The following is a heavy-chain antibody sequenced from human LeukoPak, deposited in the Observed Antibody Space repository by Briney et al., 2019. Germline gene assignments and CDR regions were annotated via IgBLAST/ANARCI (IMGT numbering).Heavy chain of an antibody. J-gene: IGHJ4*02. CDR3: ATETNGRHYDY. CDR2: IGPTGFDR. CDR1: GLTFSTSG. Sequence: GGSLRLSCTTSGLTFSTSGFNWVRQTTGKGLEWIASIGPTGFDRYHADSLKGRFTISRDNANNFLYLQMDSLRAEDTAVYYCATETNGRHYDYWGQGTLLTVSS. D-gene: IGHD1-14*01. V-gene: IGHV3-21*06.